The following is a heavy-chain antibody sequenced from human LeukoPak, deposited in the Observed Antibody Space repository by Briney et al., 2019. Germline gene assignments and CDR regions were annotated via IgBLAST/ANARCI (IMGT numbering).Heavy chain of an antibody. CDR2: IYSGGIT. V-gene: IGHV3-53*01. D-gene: IGHD5-12*01. CDR1: GGSISSSSYY. CDR3: ARGSRYSGYDPLGPNYYEIDY. Sequence: QSSETLSLTCTVSGGSISSSSYYWGWIRQPPGKGLEWVSVIYSGGITYYADSVKGRFTISRDNSKNTLYLQMNSLRAEDTAVYYCARGSRYSGYDPLGPNYYEIDYWGQGTLVTVSS. J-gene: IGHJ4*02.